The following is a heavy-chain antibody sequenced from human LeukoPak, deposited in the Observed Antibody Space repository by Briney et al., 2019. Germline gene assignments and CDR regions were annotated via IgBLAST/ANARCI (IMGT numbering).Heavy chain of an antibody. CDR2: INPSGGST. J-gene: IGHJ6*03. Sequence: GASVKVSCKASGYTFTSYYMHWVRQAPGQGLEWMGIINPSGGSTSYAQKFQGRVTMTRDMSTSTVYMELSSLRSEDTAVYYCARESLRQQWLVRREEYYYMDVWGKGTTVAISS. D-gene: IGHD6-19*01. CDR3: ARESLRQQWLVRREEYYYMDV. CDR1: GYTFTSYY. V-gene: IGHV1-46*01.